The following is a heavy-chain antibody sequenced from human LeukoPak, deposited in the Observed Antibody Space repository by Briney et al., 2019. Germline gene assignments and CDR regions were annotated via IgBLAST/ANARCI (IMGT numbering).Heavy chain of an antibody. J-gene: IGHJ4*02. CDR2: IYTSGST. D-gene: IGHD2-2*01. CDR1: GGSISSYY. V-gene: IGHV4-4*07. CDR3: ARDRRYCSSTSCFSGFDY. Sequence: SETLSLTCTVSGGSISSYYWSWIRQPAGKGLEWIGRIYTSGSTNYNPSLKSRVTMSVDTSKNQFSLTLSSVTAADTAVYYCARDRRYCSSTSCFSGFDYWGQGTLVTVSS.